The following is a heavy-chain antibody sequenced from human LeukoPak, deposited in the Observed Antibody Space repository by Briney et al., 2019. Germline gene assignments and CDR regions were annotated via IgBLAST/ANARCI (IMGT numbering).Heavy chain of an antibody. J-gene: IGHJ4*02. V-gene: IGHV3-21*01. CDR3: ARDVGYCTSTSCQLHYFDY. Sequence: GGSLRLSCAASGFTFSGYSMNWVRQAPGKGLEWVSSISSSSTYIYYADSVKGRFTVSRDNAKNSLYLQMNSLRAEDTAVYYCARDVGYCTSTSCQLHYFDYWGQGTLVTVSS. D-gene: IGHD2-2*01. CDR2: ISSSSTYI. CDR1: GFTFSGYS.